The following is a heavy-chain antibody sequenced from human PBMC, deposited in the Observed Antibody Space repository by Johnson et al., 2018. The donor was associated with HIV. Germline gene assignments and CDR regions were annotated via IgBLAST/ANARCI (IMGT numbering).Heavy chain of an antibody. V-gene: IGHV3-33*06. J-gene: IGHJ3*01. CDR3: AKDRTSWGFDAFDL. D-gene: IGHD3-16*01. CDR2: VWYDGGNK. Sequence: VQLVESGGGVVRPGGSLRLSCVASGFTFSNYGMHWVRQAPGKGPEWVALVWYDGGNKYYADSVKGRFTIFRDNSENTLYLQMNSLRAEDTAVYFCAKDRTSWGFDAFDLWGQGTMVTVSS. CDR1: GFTFSNYG.